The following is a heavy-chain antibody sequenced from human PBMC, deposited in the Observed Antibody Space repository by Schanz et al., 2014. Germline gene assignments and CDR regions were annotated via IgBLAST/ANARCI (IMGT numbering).Heavy chain of an antibody. D-gene: IGHD3-10*01. J-gene: IGHJ4*02. V-gene: IGHV3-11*01. CDR1: GFPFSDYF. CDR3: ARIGGSVFDY. CDR2: IGNGGVTI. Sequence: VQLVDSGGGLVKPGGSLRLSCTASGFPFSDYFMAWIRQPPGRGLEWVSYIGNGGVTIYYADSVKGRFTISRDNSKNSLYLQMNSLRAEDTAVYYCARIGGSVFDYWAQGTLVTVSS.